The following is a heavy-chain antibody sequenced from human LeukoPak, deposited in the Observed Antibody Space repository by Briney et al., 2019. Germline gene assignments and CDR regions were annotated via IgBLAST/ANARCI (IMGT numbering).Heavy chain of an antibody. V-gene: IGHV3-53*01. J-gene: IGHJ4*02. Sequence: GGSLRLSCAASGFIVSRNYMSCVRQAPGKGLEWVSVIYDGNTYYADSVKGRFTISRDNSKNTLYLQMNSLRAEDTAIYYCAGFVRGLPHWGQGALVTVSS. CDR3: AGFVRGLPH. CDR1: GFIVSRNY. CDR2: IYDGNT. D-gene: IGHD3-10*01.